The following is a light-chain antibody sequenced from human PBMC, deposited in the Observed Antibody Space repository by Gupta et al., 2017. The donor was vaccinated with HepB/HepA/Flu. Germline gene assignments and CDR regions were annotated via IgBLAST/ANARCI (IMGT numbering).Light chain of an antibody. CDR1: QSISSW. CDR3: QQYNDYSWT. V-gene: IGKV1-5*03. Sequence: DTQMTQSPSTLSASAGDRVTITCRATQSISSWLAWYQQKPGKAPKVLIYKASNLESGVPSRFSGSGSGTEFTLTISSLQPDDFATYYCQQYNDYSWTFGQGTKVEI. CDR2: KAS. J-gene: IGKJ1*01.